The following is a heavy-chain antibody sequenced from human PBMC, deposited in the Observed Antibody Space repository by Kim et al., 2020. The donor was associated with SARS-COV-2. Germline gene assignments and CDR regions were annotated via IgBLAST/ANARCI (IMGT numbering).Heavy chain of an antibody. CDR2: IYYSGST. CDR1: GGSISSGGYY. Sequence: SETLSLTCTVSGGSISSGGYYWSWIRQHPGKGLEWIGYIYYSGSTYYNPSLKSRVTISVDTSKNQFSLKLSSVTAADTAVYYCARGWDYYDSSGPPYYGMDVWGQGTTVTVSS. D-gene: IGHD3-22*01. V-gene: IGHV4-31*03. J-gene: IGHJ6*02. CDR3: ARGWDYYDSSGPPYYGMDV.